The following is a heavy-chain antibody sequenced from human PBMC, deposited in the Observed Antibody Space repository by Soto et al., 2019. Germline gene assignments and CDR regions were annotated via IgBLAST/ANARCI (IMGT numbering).Heavy chain of an antibody. Sequence: GASVKVSCKASGYTFTSYAMHWVRQAPGQRLEWMGWINAVIGKTKYSQKFQGRVTITRDTSASTAYMELSSLRSEDTAVYYCARQEDSSGYYYPNPKYPFDYWGQGTLVTVSS. D-gene: IGHD3-22*01. CDR3: ARQEDSSGYYYPNPKYPFDY. J-gene: IGHJ4*02. CDR1: GYTFTSYA. V-gene: IGHV1-3*01. CDR2: INAVIGKT.